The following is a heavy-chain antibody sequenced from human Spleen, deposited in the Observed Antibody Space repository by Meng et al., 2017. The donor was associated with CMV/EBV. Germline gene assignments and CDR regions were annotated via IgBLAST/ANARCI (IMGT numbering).Heavy chain of an antibody. CDR1: GGTFSSYA. D-gene: IGHD2-8*01. CDR2: IIPILGIA. CDR3: ARGDRMADYYYNMDV. J-gene: IGHJ6*02. Sequence: SVKVSCKASGGTFSSYAISWVRQAPGQGLEWMGGIIPILGIANYAQKFQGRVTITADKSTSTAYMELSSLRSEDTAVYYCARGDRMADYYYNMDVWGQGTTVTVSS. V-gene: IGHV1-69*10.